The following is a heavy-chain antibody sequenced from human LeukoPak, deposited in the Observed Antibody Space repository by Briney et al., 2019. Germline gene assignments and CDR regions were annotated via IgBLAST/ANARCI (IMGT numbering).Heavy chain of an antibody. CDR3: ARRSVLTQLDTFDV. D-gene: IGHD4/OR15-4a*01. J-gene: IGHJ3*01. CDR2: IYPGDSDT. V-gene: IGHV5-51*01. Sequence: GESLMISCKGSGYSFTNYWIGWVRQMPGKGLEWMGIIYPGDSDTRYSPSFQGQVTFSADKSISTAYLHWSSLKASDTAMYFCARRSVLTQLDTFDVWGQGTTVTVSS. CDR1: GYSFTNYW.